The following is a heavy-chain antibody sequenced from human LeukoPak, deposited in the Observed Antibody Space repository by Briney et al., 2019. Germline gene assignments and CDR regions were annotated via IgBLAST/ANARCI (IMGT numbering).Heavy chain of an antibody. CDR1: GFTFSSYW. CDR2: IKQDGSEK. Sequence: GGSLRLSCAASGFTFSSYWMSWVRQAPGKGLEWVANIKQDGSEKYYVDSVKGRFTISRDNAKNSLYLQMNSLRADDTAVYYCARGNSGWAAEDAFDIWGQGTMVTVSS. J-gene: IGHJ3*02. D-gene: IGHD3-10*01. V-gene: IGHV3-7*01. CDR3: ARGNSGWAAEDAFDI.